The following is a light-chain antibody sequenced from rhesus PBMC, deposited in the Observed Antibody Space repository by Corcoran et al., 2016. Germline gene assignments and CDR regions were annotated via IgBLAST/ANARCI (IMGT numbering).Light chain of an antibody. CDR2: DAS. V-gene: IGKV1S11*01. CDR1: QSISSW. CDR3: QQHNSYPWT. Sequence: DIQMTQSPSSLSASVGDTVTITCRASQSISSWLAWYQQKPGKAPKLLIYDASTLQSGVPSRFSGSGVGTEFTLTISILQPEEFATYYCQQHNSYPWTFGQGTKVEIK. J-gene: IGKJ1*01.